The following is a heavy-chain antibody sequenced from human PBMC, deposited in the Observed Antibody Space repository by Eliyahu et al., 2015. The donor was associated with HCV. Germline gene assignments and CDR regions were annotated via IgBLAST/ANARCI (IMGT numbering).Heavy chain of an antibody. CDR2: IYHVGST. Sequence: QLQLQESGPGLVKPSETLSLTCTVSGGSXSSXGNFWGWIRQPPGKGLEWIGSIYHVGSTYYSPSLKSRVTLSVDMSKNQFSLKLTSVTAADTAVYYCARSSGIHRCPFDYWGQGTLVTVSS. D-gene: IGHD6-13*01. CDR3: ARSSGIHRCPFDY. J-gene: IGHJ4*02. V-gene: IGHV4-39*01. CDR1: GGSXSSXGNF.